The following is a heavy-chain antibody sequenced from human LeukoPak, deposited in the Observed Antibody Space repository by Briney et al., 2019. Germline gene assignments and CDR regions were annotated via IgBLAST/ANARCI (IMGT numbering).Heavy chain of an antibody. CDR1: GFTFSSYW. D-gene: IGHD5-18*01. CDR2: INLEGSST. V-gene: IGHV3-74*01. CDR3: ARDPIGYSYIDY. Sequence: GGSLGLSCTISGFTFSSYWMHWVRQAPGKGLVWVSRINLEGSSTNYADSVKGRFTISRDNAKNTLYLQMNSLRAEDTALYYCARDPIGYSYIDYWGQGTLVTVSS. J-gene: IGHJ4*02.